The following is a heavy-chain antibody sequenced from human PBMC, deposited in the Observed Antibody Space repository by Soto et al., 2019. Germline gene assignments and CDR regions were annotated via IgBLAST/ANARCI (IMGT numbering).Heavy chain of an antibody. D-gene: IGHD6-6*01. CDR1: GFTFSDYS. J-gene: IGHJ5*02. V-gene: IGHV3-21*04. CDR3: AKARGLYTSSSIRFDP. CDR2: ITSTGSYI. Sequence: GGSLRLSCAASGFTFSDYSMNWVRQAPGKGLEWLSSITSTGSYIYYADSVKGRFTISRDISRNTLYLQMNSLRAEDTAVYYCAKARGLYTSSSIRFDPWGQGTLVTVSS.